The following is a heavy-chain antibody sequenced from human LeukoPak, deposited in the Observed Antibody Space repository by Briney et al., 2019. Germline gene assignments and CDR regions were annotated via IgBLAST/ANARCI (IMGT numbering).Heavy chain of an antibody. CDR2: ISYDGSNK. CDR1: GFTFSDYY. Sequence: HPGGSLRLSCAASGFTFSDYYMSWIRQAPGKGPEWVAVISYDGSNKYYADSVKGRFTISRDNAKNSLYLQMNSLRAEDTAVYYCAELGITMIGGVWGKGTTVTISS. V-gene: IGHV3-30*18. CDR3: AELGITMIGGV. J-gene: IGHJ6*04. D-gene: IGHD3-10*02.